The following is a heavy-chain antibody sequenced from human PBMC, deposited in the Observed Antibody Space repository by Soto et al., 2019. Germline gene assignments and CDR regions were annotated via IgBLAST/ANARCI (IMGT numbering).Heavy chain of an antibody. V-gene: IGHV1-18*01. D-gene: IGHD3-3*01. CDR3: AINDFWNSFYYYSGMDV. Sequence: ASVKGSCKASGYTFTSYGISWVRQAPGQVLEWMGWISAYNGNTNYAQKLQGRVTMTTDTSTSTAYMELRSLRSDDTAVYYCAINDFWNSFYYYSGMDVWGQGTTVTVSS. CDR2: ISAYNGNT. CDR1: GYTFTSYG. J-gene: IGHJ6*02.